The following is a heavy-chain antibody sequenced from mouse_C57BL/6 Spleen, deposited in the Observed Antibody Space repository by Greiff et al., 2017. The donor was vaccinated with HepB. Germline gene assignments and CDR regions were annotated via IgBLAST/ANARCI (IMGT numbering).Heavy chain of an antibody. CDR3: ARSDYFAY. CDR1: GYSFTGYF. Sequence: EVKLMESGPELVKPGDSVKISCKASGYSFTGYFMNWVMQSHGKSLEWIGRINPYNGDTFYNQKFKGKATLTVDKSSSTAHMELRSLTSEDSAVYYCARSDYFAYWGQGTLVTVSA. CDR2: INPYNGDT. V-gene: IGHV1-20*01. J-gene: IGHJ3*01. D-gene: IGHD2-4*01.